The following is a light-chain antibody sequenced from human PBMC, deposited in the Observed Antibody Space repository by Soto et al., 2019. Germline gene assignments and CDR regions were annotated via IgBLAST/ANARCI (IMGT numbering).Light chain of an antibody. V-gene: IGKV3-20*01. CDR3: HQYGSSPMYT. Sequence: EVVLTQSPGTLSLSPGERATLSCRASQTVISKFLAWYQQKPGQAPTLLIYGGSSRATGIPDRFSGSGSGTDFTLTIIRLEPEDFAMYYCHQYGSSPMYTFGQGTKLEIK. CDR1: QTVISKF. CDR2: GGS. J-gene: IGKJ2*01.